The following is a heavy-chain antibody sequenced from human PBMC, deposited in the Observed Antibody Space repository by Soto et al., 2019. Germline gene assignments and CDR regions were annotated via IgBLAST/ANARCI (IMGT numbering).Heavy chain of an antibody. Sequence: GGSLRLSCAASGFTFSSFAMTWVRQAPGKGLEWVSGINSGGSSTYYADSVKGRFTISRDNSKNTLYLQMNSLRAEDTAIYYCAKVIWGSYRNVDYWGHGTLVTVSS. CDR2: INSGGSST. CDR1: GFTFSSFA. V-gene: IGHV3-23*01. D-gene: IGHD3-16*02. J-gene: IGHJ4*01. CDR3: AKVIWGSYRNVDY.